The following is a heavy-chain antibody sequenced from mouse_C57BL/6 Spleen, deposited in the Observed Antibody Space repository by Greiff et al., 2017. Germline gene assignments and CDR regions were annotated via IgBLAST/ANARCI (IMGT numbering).Heavy chain of an antibody. CDR3: ASDLPSNDGAWFAY. J-gene: IGHJ3*01. Sequence: EVQLQQSGAELVRPGASVKLSCTASGFNIKDDYMHWVKQRPEQGLEWIGWIDPENGDTEYASKFQGKATITADTSSNTAYLQLSSLTSEDTAVYYCASDLPSNDGAWFAYWGQGTLVTVSA. CDR1: GFNIKDDY. D-gene: IGHD1-3*01. V-gene: IGHV14-4*01. CDR2: IDPENGDT.